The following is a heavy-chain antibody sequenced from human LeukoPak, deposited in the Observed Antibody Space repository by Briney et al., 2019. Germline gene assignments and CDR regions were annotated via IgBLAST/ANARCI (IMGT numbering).Heavy chain of an antibody. V-gene: IGHV3-30-3*01. D-gene: IGHD6-19*01. CDR2: ISYDGSNK. CDR1: GFTFSSYA. Sequence: GGSLRLSCAASGFTFSSYAMHWVRQAPGKGLEWVAVISYDGSNKYYADSVKGRFTISRDNSKNTLYLQMNSLRAEDTAVYYCAREPGSGWSFDYWGQGTLVTVSS. J-gene: IGHJ4*02. CDR3: AREPGSGWSFDY.